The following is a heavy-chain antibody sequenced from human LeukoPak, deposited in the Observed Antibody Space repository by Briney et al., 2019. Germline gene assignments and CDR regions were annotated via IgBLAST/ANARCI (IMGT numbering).Heavy chain of an antibody. CDR1: GGSIRSHY. J-gene: IGHJ6*02. D-gene: IGHD3-3*01. V-gene: IGHV4-59*11. CDR3: ARGPHYDFWSGYYTPYYYYGMDV. Sequence: PSETLSLTCTVSGGSIRSHYWSWIRQPPGKGLEWIGYIYNNGRTDYNPSLKGRVIISLDTSKNQFSLKLSSVTAADTAVYYCARGPHYDFWSGYYTPYYYYGMDVWGQGTTVTVSS. CDR2: IYNNGRT.